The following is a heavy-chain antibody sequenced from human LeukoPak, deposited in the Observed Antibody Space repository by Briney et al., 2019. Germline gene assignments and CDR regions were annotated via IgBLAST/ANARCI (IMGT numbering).Heavy chain of an antibody. CDR1: GGSISSGGYY. CDR2: IYYSGRT. J-gene: IGHJ4*02. D-gene: IGHD4-17*01. CDR3: ARDGNDYGDYVLGC. Sequence: SETLSLTCTVSGGSISSGGYYWSWIRQHPGKGLEWIGYIYYSGRTYYNPSLKSRVTISVDTSKNQFSLKLSSVTAADTAVYYCARDGNDYGDYVLGCWGQGTLVTVSS. V-gene: IGHV4-31*03.